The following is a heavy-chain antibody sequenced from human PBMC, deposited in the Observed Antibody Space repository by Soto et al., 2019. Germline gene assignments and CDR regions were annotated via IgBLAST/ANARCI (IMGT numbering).Heavy chain of an antibody. Sequence: ASVKVSCKASGYTFSNYGISWVRLAPGQGLEWMGWIRAYKSNTNYAQKLQGRDNMTTDTSTSTAYMELRSLRFDDTAVYYCARSIVVVTALDYWGQGTLVTVSS. CDR1: GYTFSNYG. J-gene: IGHJ4*02. CDR2: IRAYKSNT. CDR3: ARSIVVVTALDY. V-gene: IGHV1-18*01. D-gene: IGHD2-21*02.